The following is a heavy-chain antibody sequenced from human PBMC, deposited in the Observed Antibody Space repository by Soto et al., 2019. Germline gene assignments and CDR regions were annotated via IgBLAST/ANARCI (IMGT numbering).Heavy chain of an antibody. CDR1: GFTFSSYA. V-gene: IGHV3-30-3*01. J-gene: IGHJ2*01. CDR2: ISYDGSNK. Sequence: QVQLVESGGGVVQPGRSLRLSCAASGFTFSSYAMHWVRQAPGKGLEWVAVISYDGSNKYYADSVKGRFPISRDNSKNTLYLQMNSLRAEDTSVYYCATDRLAAMFDLWGRGTLVTVSS. CDR3: ATDRLAAMFDL. D-gene: IGHD5-18*01.